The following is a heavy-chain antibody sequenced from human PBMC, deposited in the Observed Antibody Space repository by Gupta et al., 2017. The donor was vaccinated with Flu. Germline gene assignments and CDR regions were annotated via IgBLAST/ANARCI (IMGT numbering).Heavy chain of an antibody. Sequence: QVQLVQSGAEVKKLGASVRVSCTASGYRLTDYYVHWVRQAPGQVLEWIGGINGRSGGTKEVERFKGRVTMTRDTSISTASMELSRLTSDDTAVYFGARGTNDFLTGLNDFDFWGPGTLVTGSS. CDR3: ARGTNDFLTGLNDFDF. CDR2: INGRSGGT. V-gene: IGHV1-2*02. D-gene: IGHD3-9*01. CDR1: GYRLTDYY. J-gene: IGHJ4*02.